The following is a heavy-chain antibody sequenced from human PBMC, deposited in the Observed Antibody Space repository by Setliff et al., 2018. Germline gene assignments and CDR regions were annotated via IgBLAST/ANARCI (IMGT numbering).Heavy chain of an antibody. J-gene: IGHJ6*03. CDR2: INGDATIA. CDR1: GFTFNKYW. V-gene: IGHV3-74*01. CDR3: AALDWGENFYNVDV. Sequence: GGSLRLSCAVYGFTFNKYWTYWVRQAPGKGLEWVSRINGDATIANYADSVKGRFTISRDNARNALYLQMISLRGEDSGVYFCAALDWGENFYNVDVWGKGTTVTVSS. D-gene: IGHD7-27*01.